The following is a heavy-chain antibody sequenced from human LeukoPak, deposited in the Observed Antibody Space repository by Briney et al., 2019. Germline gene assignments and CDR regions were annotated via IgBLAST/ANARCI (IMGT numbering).Heavy chain of an antibody. CDR3: ATAVAGPKIDY. Sequence: GGSLRLSCAASGFRFSDFYMSWIRKAPGRGLEWVSYITASGDNVYYAESVKGRFGTSRDNAKKSLFLQMDSLSADDTAVYYCATAVAGPKIDYWGQGVQVTVSP. J-gene: IGHJ4*02. V-gene: IGHV3-11*01. D-gene: IGHD6-19*01. CDR1: GFRFSDFY. CDR2: ITASGDNV.